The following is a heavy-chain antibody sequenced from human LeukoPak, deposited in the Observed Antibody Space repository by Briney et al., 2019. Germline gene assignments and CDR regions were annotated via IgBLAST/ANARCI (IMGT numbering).Heavy chain of an antibody. D-gene: IGHD3-3*01. V-gene: IGHV3-21*01. CDR1: GFTFSSHT. J-gene: IGHJ5*01. CDR3: ARNYDFWSGYFNSVDS. CDR2: ISSSSSYI. Sequence: GGSLRLSCAASGFTFSSHTMNWVRQAPGKGLDWVSSISSSSSYIYYADSVKGRFTISRDNAKNSLYLRMNSLRAEDTAVYYCARNYDFWSGYFNSVDSWGQGTLVTVSS.